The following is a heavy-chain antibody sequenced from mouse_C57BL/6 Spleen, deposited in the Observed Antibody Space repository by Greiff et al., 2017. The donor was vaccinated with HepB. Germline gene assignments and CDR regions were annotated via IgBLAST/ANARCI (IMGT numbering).Heavy chain of an antibody. Sequence: EVQLQQSGPELVKPGASVKMSCKASGYTFTDYNMHWVKQSHGKSLGWIGYINPNNGGTSYNQKFKGKATLTVNKSSSTAYMELRSLTSEDSAVYYCAREEDYGNYEFAYWGQGTLVTVSA. J-gene: IGHJ3*01. CDR3: AREEDYGNYEFAY. D-gene: IGHD2-1*01. V-gene: IGHV1-22*01. CDR2: INPNNGGT. CDR1: GYTFTDYN.